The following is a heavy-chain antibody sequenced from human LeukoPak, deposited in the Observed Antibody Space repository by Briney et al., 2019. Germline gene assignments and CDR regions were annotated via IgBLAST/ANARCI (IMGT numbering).Heavy chain of an antibody. CDR3: ARSLYCSSTSCYRESYYYYYMDA. CDR2: IYPGDSDT. Sequence: GESLKISCKGSGYSFTSYWIGWVRQMPGKGLEWMGIIYPGDSDTRYSPSFQGQVTISADKSISTAYLQWSSLKASDTAMYYCARSLYCSSTSCYRESYYYYYMDAWGKGTTVTVSS. D-gene: IGHD2-2*02. CDR1: GYSFTSYW. V-gene: IGHV5-51*01. J-gene: IGHJ6*03.